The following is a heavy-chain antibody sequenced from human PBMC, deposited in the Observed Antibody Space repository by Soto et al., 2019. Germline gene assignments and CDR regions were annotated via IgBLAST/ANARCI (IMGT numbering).Heavy chain of an antibody. CDR3: AKERRDFWSGYSPFFDY. CDR1: GFTFSSYG. V-gene: IGHV3-30*18. Sequence: GGSLRLSCAASGFTFSSYGMHWVRQAPGKGLEWVAVISYDGSNKYYADSVKGRFTISRDNSKNTLYLQMNSLGAEDTAVYYCAKERRDFWSGYSPFFDYWGQGTLVTVSS. D-gene: IGHD3-3*01. J-gene: IGHJ4*02. CDR2: ISYDGSNK.